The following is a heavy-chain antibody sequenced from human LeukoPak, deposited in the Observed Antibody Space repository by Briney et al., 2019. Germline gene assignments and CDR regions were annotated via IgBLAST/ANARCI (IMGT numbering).Heavy chain of an antibody. CDR3: AKDPYSGSLTVVYFDY. V-gene: IGHV1-2*02. CDR1: GYTFTGYY. D-gene: IGHD6-13*01. Sequence: ASVKVSCKASGYTFTGYYMHWVRQAPGQGLEWMGWINPNSGGTNYAQKFQGRVTMTRDTSISTAYMELSRLRSDDTAVYYCAKDPYSGSLTVVYFDYWGQGTLVTVSS. CDR2: INPNSGGT. J-gene: IGHJ4*02.